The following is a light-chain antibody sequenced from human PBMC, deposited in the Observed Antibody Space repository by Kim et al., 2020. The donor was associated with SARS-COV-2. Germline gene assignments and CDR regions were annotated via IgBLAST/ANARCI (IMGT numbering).Light chain of an antibody. CDR2: GKG. V-gene: IGLV3-19*01. Sequence: SSELTQDPAVSVALGQTVRITCQGDSLRKDYASWFQQKPGQAPLLVINGKGNRPSGIPDRFSGSNSGDTASLTITGAQAEDEADYYCNSRDTSGYRVVFG. J-gene: IGLJ2*01. CDR3: NSRDTSGYRVV. CDR1: SLRKDY.